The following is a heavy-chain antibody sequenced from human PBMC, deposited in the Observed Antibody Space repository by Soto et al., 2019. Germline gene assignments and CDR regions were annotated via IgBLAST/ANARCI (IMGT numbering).Heavy chain of an antibody. J-gene: IGHJ6*02. V-gene: IGHV4-31*03. CDR3: AREQVPTLDYYVMDV. CDR2: IYHTGST. Sequence: QVQLQESGPGLVKPSQTLSLTCTVSGGSISSVDYYWNWIRQLPGKGLEWIGYIYHTGSTYYNPSLKSRLLILVDTSKNQFSLRLTALTAADTAVYYCAREQVPTLDYYVMDVWGQGTTVTVSS. CDR1: GGSISSVDYY.